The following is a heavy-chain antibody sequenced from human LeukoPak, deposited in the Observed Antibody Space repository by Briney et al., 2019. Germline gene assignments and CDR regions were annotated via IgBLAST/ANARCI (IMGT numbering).Heavy chain of an antibody. CDR2: IKQDGSAT. V-gene: IGHV3-7*01. Sequence: GGSLRLSCAASGFTFTTYWMTWVRQAPGKGLEWVANIKQDGSATYYADSMKGRFTISRDSAKNSLYLQMNSLRADDTAVYYCATSLDTAGGPYWGQGTLVTVSS. D-gene: IGHD5-18*01. CDR1: GFTFTTYW. CDR3: ATSLDTAGGPY. J-gene: IGHJ4*02.